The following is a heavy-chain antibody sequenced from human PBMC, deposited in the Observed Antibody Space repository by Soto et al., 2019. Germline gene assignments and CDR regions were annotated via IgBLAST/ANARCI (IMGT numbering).Heavy chain of an antibody. CDR2: IIPILGIA. Sequence: QVQLVQSGAEVKKPGSSVKVSCKASGGTFSSYTISWVRQAPGQGLEWMGRIIPILGIANYAQKFQGRVTITADKSTSTAYMELSSLRSEDTAVYYCARVDLTTGSLPYYYYMDVWGKGTTVTVSS. CDR1: GGTFSSYT. D-gene: IGHD4-17*01. V-gene: IGHV1-69*02. J-gene: IGHJ6*03. CDR3: ARVDLTTGSLPYYYYMDV.